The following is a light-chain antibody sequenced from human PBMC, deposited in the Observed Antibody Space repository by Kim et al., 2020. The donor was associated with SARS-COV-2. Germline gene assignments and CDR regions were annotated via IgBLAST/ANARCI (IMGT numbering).Light chain of an antibody. CDR3: QVWDNSRVHLV. CDR2: YDS. J-gene: IGLJ2*01. CDR1: NIGVKS. V-gene: IGLV3-21*04. Sequence: PGRTASITCGGDNIGVKSVHWYHRKPGQAPVLVIHYDSDRPSGIAERFSGSNAGNTATLTITGVEAGDEADYYCQVWDNSRVHLVFGGGTQLTVL.